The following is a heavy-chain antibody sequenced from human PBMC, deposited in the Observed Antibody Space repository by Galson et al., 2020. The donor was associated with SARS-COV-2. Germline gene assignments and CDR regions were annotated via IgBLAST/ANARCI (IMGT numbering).Heavy chain of an antibody. D-gene: IGHD3-9*01. Sequence: SETLSLTCAVSGGSISSSNWWSWVRQPPGKGLEWTGEIYHSGSTNYNPSLKSRVTISVDKSKNQFSLKLSSVTAADTAVYYCASGYDILTGYHQGGYWGQGTLVTVSS. CDR2: IYHSGST. V-gene: IGHV4-4*02. CDR1: GGSISSSNW. J-gene: IGHJ4*02. CDR3: ASGYDILTGYHQGGY.